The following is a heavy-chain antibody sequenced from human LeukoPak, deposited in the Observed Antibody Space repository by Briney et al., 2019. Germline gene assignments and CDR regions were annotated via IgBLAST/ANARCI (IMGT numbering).Heavy chain of an antibody. CDR2: INSDGSST. D-gene: IGHD7-27*01. CDR3: AKDGDDSYFDY. J-gene: IGHJ4*02. CDR1: GFTFSSYW. V-gene: IGHV3-74*01. Sequence: GGSLRLSCAASGFTFSSYWMHWVRHAPGKGLVWVSRINSDGSSTSYADSVKGRFTISRDNSKNTLYLQMNSLRAEDTAVYYCAKDGDDSYFDYWGQGTLVTVSS.